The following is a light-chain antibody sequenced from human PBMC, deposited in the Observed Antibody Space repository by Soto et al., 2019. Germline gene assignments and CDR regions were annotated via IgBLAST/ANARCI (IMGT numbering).Light chain of an antibody. CDR3: QQYKWWPPRT. Sequence: EVVMTQSPATLSVSPGERAALSCSASQSVDSDLAWYQQRPGQAPRLLIYDASTRATGIPPRFSGTGSGTEFTLTISSLQSEDFAVYYCQQYKWWPPRTFGQGTKVEIK. J-gene: IGKJ1*01. V-gene: IGKV3-15*01. CDR1: QSVDSD. CDR2: DAS.